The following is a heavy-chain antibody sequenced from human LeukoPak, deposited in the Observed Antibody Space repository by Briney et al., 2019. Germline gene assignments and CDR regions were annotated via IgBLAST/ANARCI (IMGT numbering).Heavy chain of an antibody. D-gene: IGHD2-2*01. J-gene: IGHJ5*02. CDR2: ISAYNGNT. V-gene: IGHV1-18*01. CDR3: ARVPIVVVPAATINWFDP. CDR1: GYTFTSYG. Sequence: ASVKVSCKASGYTFTSYGISWVRQAPGQGLEWMGWISAYNGNTNYAQKLQGRVTMTTDTSTSTAYMELRSLRSDDTAVYYCARVPIVVVPAATINWFDPWGQGTLVTVSS.